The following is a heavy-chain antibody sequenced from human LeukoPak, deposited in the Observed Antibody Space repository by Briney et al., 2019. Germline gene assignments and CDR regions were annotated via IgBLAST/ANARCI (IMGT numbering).Heavy chain of an antibody. V-gene: IGHV1-69*13. J-gene: IGHJ5*02. Sequence: GASVKVSCKASGGTFSSYAISWVRQAPGQGLEWMGGIIPIFGTANYAQKFQGRVTITADESTSTAYMELSSLRSEDTAVYYCAGGGEYCSSTSCYMSWFDPWGQGTLVTVSS. CDR1: GGTFSSYA. CDR2: IIPIFGTA. D-gene: IGHD2-2*02. CDR3: AGGGEYCSSTSCYMSWFDP.